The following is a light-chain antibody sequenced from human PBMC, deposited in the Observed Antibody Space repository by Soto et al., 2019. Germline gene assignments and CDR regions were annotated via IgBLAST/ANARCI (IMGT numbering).Light chain of an antibody. J-gene: IGKJ1*01. CDR3: QQRATWT. Sequence: EIVLTQSPATLSLSPGERATLSCRASQSIGTFLVWYQQKPGQAPRLLIYDASNRATGIPARFSGSGSGTDFTLTINSLEPEDFAVYYCQQRATWTFGQGTKVDIK. CDR1: QSIGTF. V-gene: IGKV3-11*01. CDR2: DAS.